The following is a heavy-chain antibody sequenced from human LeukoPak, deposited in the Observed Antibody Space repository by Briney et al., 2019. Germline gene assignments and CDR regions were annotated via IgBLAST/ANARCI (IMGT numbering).Heavy chain of an antibody. D-gene: IGHD6-13*01. CDR3: ARGDGEAASLWENWFDP. CDR2: INPSGGRT. Sequence: GASVKVSCKASGYTFTSYYMHWVRQAPGQGLEWMGIINPSGGRTSYAQKFQARVTMTRDMSTSTVYMELSSLRSEDTAVYYCARGDGEAASLWENWFDPWGQGTLVTVSS. J-gene: IGHJ5*02. CDR1: GYTFTSYY. V-gene: IGHV1-46*01.